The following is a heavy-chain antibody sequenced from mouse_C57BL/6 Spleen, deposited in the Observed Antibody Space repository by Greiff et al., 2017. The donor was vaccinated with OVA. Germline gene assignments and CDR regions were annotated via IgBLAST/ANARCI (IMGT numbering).Heavy chain of an antibody. Sequence: QVQLQQSGAELARPGASVKLSCKASGYTFTSYGISWVKQRTGQGLEWIGEIYPRSGNTYYNEKFKGKATLTADKSSSTAYMELRSLTSEDAAVYFCARTGDGPVREDYWGQGTTLTVSS. CDR1: GYTFTSYG. D-gene: IGHD2-14*01. J-gene: IGHJ2*01. CDR3: ARTGDGPVREDY. V-gene: IGHV1-81*01. CDR2: IYPRSGNT.